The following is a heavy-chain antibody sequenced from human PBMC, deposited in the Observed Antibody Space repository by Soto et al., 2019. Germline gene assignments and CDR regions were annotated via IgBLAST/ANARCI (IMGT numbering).Heavy chain of an antibody. CDR2: ISWDDDK. CDR3: PHSCGVAVMGYYPHAMDV. Sequence: QITLRESGPTLVKPTQTLTLTCTFSGFSLSTSGVGVAWIRQPPGKALEWLALISWDDDKRYSPSLKSRLTITTDTSQNQLLLTWTNMDPVDTATYFCPHSCGVAVMGYYPHAMDVWGQGTRVTVSS. J-gene: IGHJ6*02. D-gene: IGHD3-3*01. CDR1: GFSLSTSGVG. V-gene: IGHV2-5*02.